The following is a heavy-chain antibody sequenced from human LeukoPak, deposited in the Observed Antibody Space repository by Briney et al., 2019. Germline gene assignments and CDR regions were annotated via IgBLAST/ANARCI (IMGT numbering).Heavy chain of an antibody. CDR2: IYYSGST. CDR3: ARELLWGYYYDSSGYYSDGYFQH. V-gene: IGHV4-30-4*08. CDR1: GGSISSYY. D-gene: IGHD3-22*01. Sequence: PSETLSLTCTVSGGSISSYYWSWIRQPPGKGLEWIGYIYYSGSTYYNPSLKSRVTISVDTSKNQFSLKLSSVTAADTAVYYCARELLWGYYYDSSGYYSDGYFQHWGQGTLVTVSS. J-gene: IGHJ1*01.